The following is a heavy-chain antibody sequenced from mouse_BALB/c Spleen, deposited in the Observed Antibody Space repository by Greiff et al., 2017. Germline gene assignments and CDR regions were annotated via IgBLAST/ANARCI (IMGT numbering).Heavy chain of an antibody. V-gene: IGHV1S56*01. Sequence: DQLQQSGPELVKPGASVRISCKASGYTFTSYYIHWVKQRPGQGLEWIGWIYPGNVNTKYNEKFKGKATLTADKSSSTAYMQLSSLTSEDSAVYVCARGKMYPFDYWGQGTTLTVSS. CDR1: GYTFTSYY. J-gene: IGHJ2*01. CDR2: IYPGNVNT. CDR3: ARGKMYPFDY.